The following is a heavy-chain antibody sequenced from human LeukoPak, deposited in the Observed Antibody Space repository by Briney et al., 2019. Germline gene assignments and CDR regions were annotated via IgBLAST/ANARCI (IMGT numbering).Heavy chain of an antibody. CDR1: GGSFSGYY. CDR3: ASLKYSNIMGY. V-gene: IGHV4-34*01. D-gene: IGHD6-6*01. Sequence: PSETLSLTCAVYGGSFSGYYWSWIRQPPGKGLEWIGEINHSGSTNYNPSLKSRVTISVDTSKNQFSLKLSSVTAADTAVYYCASLKYSNIMGYWGQGTLVTVSS. J-gene: IGHJ4*02. CDR2: INHSGST.